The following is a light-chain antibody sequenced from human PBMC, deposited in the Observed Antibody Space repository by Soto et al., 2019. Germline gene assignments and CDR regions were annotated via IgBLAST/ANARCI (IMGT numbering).Light chain of an antibody. J-gene: IGKJ1*01. Sequence: DIKVTQSPSTLSASVRDRVTITCRASQSISSWLAWYQQKPGKAPKLLIYDASSLESGVPSRFSGSGSGTEFTLTISSLQPDDFATYYCQQYNSYWTFGQGTKV. V-gene: IGKV1-5*01. CDR1: QSISSW. CDR3: QQYNSYWT. CDR2: DAS.